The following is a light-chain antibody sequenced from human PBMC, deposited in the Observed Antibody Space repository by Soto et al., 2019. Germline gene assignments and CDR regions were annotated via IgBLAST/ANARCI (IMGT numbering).Light chain of an antibody. CDR3: QQYGSSPPLT. J-gene: IGKJ4*01. Sequence: EIVLTQSPGTLSLSPGARSTLSGRARQSVSSNYLAWYQQKPGQAPRLLIYGASSRATGVPDRFSGSGSGTDFTLTISKLEPEDFALYYCQQYGSSPPLTVGGGTKVDIK. CDR2: GAS. V-gene: IGKV3-20*01. CDR1: QSVSSNY.